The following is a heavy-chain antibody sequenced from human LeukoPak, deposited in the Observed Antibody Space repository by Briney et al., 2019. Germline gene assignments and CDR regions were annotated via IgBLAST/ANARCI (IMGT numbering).Heavy chain of an antibody. CDR1: GGSFSGYY. Sequence: SETLSLTCAVYGGSFSGYYWSWIRQPPGKGLEWIGEINHSGSTNYNPSLKSRVTISVDTSKNQFSLELTSVTAADTAMYYCVRRRGGYFGSGSYVWFDPWGQGTLVTVSS. CDR2: INHSGST. D-gene: IGHD3-10*01. J-gene: IGHJ5*02. V-gene: IGHV4-34*01. CDR3: VRRRGGYFGSGSYVWFDP.